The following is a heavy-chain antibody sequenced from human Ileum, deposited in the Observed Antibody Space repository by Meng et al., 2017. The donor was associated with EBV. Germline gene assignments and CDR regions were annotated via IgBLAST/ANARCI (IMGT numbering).Heavy chain of an antibody. D-gene: IGHD1-7*01. Sequence: HVHVQGAGPGLGKPSGSLSRTVTVSGDSISSDIWGSWVRQPPGKGLEWIGEVYHRGDTNYNPSLKSRVDISVDKSKNQFYLSLFSVTAADTAVYYCGRDQGRELINHWGQGTLVTVSS. J-gene: IGHJ4*02. V-gene: IGHV4-4*02. CDR1: GDSISSDIW. CDR3: GRDQGRELINH. CDR2: VYHRGDT.